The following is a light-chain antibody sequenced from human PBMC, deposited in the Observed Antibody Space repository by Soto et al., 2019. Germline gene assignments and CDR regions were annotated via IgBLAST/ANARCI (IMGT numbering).Light chain of an antibody. Sequence: EIVLTQSPGTLSLSPGERVTISCRASQSVSSNYLAWYQQKPGPAPRLLIYAASNRARGIPDRFGGRGSGTDFTLTVRRLESEAFAVYYCQQYGSAPWTFGQGTKVE. CDR2: AAS. V-gene: IGKV3-20*01. J-gene: IGKJ1*01. CDR1: QSVSSNY. CDR3: QQYGSAPWT.